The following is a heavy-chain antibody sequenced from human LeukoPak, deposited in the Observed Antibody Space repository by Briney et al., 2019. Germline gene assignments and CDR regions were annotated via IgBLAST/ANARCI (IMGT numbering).Heavy chain of an antibody. J-gene: IGHJ4*02. Sequence: ASVKVSCKASGYTFTGYYMHWVRQAPGQGLEWMGWISAYNGNTNYAQKLQGRVTMTTDTSTSTAYMELRSLRSDDTAVYYCARNFGAAAGRAFDYSGQGTLVTVSS. CDR2: ISAYNGNT. CDR3: ARNFGAAAGRAFDY. CDR1: GYTFTGYY. V-gene: IGHV1-18*04. D-gene: IGHD6-13*01.